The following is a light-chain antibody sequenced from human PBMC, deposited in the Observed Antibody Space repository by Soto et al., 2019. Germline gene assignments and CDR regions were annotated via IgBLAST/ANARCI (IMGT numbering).Light chain of an antibody. CDR3: QQLHGYPLT. J-gene: IGKJ4*01. CDR2: AAS. V-gene: IGKV1-9*01. Sequence: DIQLTQSPSSLSASAGDRVTITCRASQAISSYLAWYQQKPRKAPKVLIYAASTLQSGVPSRFSGSGSGTDFTLTISSLQPEDFATYYCQQLHGYPLTFGGGTKVYIK. CDR1: QAISSY.